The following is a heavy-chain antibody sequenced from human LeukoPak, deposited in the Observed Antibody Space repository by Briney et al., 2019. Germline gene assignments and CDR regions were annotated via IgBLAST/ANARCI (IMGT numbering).Heavy chain of an antibody. CDR1: GGSIRNYY. V-gene: IGHV4-4*08. CDR2: IYSSGST. J-gene: IGHJ4*02. CDR3: ARWAGHCGGDCWYYFDY. Sequence: PSETLSLTCSVSGGSIRNYYWSWIRQPPGKGLEWIGYIYSSGSTNYNPSLKSRVTISVDMSKNQFSLKLSSVTAADTAVYYCARWAGHCGGDCWYYFDYWGQGTLVTVSS. D-gene: IGHD2-21*02.